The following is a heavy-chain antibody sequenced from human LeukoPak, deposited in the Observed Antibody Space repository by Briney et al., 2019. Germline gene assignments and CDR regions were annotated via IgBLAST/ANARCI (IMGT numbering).Heavy chain of an antibody. CDR1: GFTFTNSW. D-gene: IGHD1-14*01. Sequence: GGSLRLSCAASGFTFTNSWMAWLRQAPGKGLEWVANIKQDATTTHYADSLKGRFTISRDNPKNSLYLQMNNLTADDTAVYYCTRDTEGNLDYWGQGILVTVAS. J-gene: IGHJ4*02. CDR3: TRDTEGNLDY. V-gene: IGHV3-7*01. CDR2: IKQDATTT.